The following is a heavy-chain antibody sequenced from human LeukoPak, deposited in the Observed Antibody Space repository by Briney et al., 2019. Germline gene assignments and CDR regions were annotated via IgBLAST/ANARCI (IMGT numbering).Heavy chain of an antibody. V-gene: IGHV3-23*01. CDR2: ISGGGGTT. CDR3: AKDPTSYGANADYFDY. J-gene: IGHJ4*02. D-gene: IGHD4-17*01. Sequence: GGSLRLSCAASGFTFSNFAMSWVRQAPGKGLEWVSRISGGGGTTYYADSVKGRFTISRDNSKNMLHLQMNSLRAEDTAVYYCAKDPTSYGANADYFDYWGQGTLVTASS. CDR1: GFTFSNFA.